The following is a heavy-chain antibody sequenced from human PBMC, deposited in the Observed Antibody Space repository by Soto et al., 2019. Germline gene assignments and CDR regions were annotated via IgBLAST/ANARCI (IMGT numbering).Heavy chain of an antibody. D-gene: IGHD2-8*01. CDR3: AREDCTNGVCYYGMDV. CDR2: ISAYNGNT. CDR1: GYTFTSYY. Sequence: GASVKVSCKASGYTFTSYYMHWVRQAPGQGLEWMGWISAYNGNTNYAQKLQARVTMTTDTSTSTAYMELRSLRSDDTAVYYCAREDCTNGVCYYGMDVWGQGTTVTVSS. V-gene: IGHV1-18*04. J-gene: IGHJ6*02.